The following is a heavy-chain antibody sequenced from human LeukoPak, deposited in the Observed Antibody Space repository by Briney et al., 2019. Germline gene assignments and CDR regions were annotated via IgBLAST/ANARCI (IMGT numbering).Heavy chain of an antibody. CDR2: INSDGSST. CDR1: GFTFTGYW. Sequence: PGGSLRLSCAAAGFTFTGYWMHWVRQVLGKGLMWVSRINSDGSSTTYADSVKGRFTISRDNAENTLYLQMNSLRVEDTAVYYCATALIAAIDYWGQGTLVAVSS. CDR3: ATALIAAIDY. V-gene: IGHV3-74*01. J-gene: IGHJ4*02. D-gene: IGHD6-6*01.